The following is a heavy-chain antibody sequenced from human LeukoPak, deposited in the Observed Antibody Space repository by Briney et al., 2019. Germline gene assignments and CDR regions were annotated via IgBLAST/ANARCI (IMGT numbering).Heavy chain of an antibody. J-gene: IGHJ4*02. Sequence: PSETLSLTCTVSGGSISSYYWSWIRQPAGKGLEWIGYIYYSGSTNYNPSLKGRVTISVDTSKNQFSLKLSSVTAADTAVYYCARSGLWFGELMGYWGQGTLVTVSS. CDR3: ARSGLWFGELMGY. CDR2: IYYSGST. CDR1: GGSISSYY. D-gene: IGHD3-10*01. V-gene: IGHV4-59*01.